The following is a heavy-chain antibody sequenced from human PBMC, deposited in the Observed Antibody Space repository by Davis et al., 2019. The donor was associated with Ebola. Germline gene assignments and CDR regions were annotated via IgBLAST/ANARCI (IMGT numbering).Heavy chain of an antibody. CDR3: ARGDIVTDQVEYFDY. J-gene: IGHJ4*02. D-gene: IGHD5-12*01. Sequence: SVKVSCKASGYTFTSYGITWVRQAPGQGLEWMGGIIPIIARENYAQKFQGRLTISADASTNTAYMELSSLRSDDTAVYYCARGDIVTDQVEYFDYWGQGTLVTVSS. CDR1: GYTFTSYG. CDR2: IIPIIARE. V-gene: IGHV1-69*13.